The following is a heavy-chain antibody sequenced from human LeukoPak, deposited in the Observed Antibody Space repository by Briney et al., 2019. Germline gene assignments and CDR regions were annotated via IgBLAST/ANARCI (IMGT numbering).Heavy chain of an antibody. CDR3: ARDLRYYDFWSGYPSYYYGMDV. D-gene: IGHD3-3*01. CDR1: GFTFSDYY. V-gene: IGHV3-11*01. CDR2: ISSSGSTI. Sequence: PGGSLRLSCAASGFTFSDYYMSWIRQAPGKGLEWVSYISSSGSTIYYADSVKGRFTISRDNAKNSLYLQMNSLRAKDTAVYYCARDLRYYDFWSGYPSYYYGMDVWGQGTTVTVSS. J-gene: IGHJ6*02.